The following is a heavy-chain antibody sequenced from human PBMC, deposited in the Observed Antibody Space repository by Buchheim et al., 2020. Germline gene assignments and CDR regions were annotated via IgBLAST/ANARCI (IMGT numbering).Heavy chain of an antibody. D-gene: IGHD3-3*01. CDR1: GGSIITSSW. V-gene: IGHV4-4*02. J-gene: IGHJ4*02. Sequence: QVQLQESGPGLVKPSGTLSLSCSVSGGSIITSSWWCWVRQPPGKGLEWIGEIYHSGTTNYDPSLKSRVIMSIDKTKNHFSLNLTSVTAADTAIYYCASNLAFWSVYRGVYWGRGTL. CDR2: IYHSGTT. CDR3: ASNLAFWSVYRGVY.